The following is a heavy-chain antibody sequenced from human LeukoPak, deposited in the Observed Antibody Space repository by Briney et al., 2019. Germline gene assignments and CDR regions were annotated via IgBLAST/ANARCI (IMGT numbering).Heavy chain of an antibody. CDR3: ARDFGYSYGLDY. D-gene: IGHD5-18*01. CDR2: INPNSGGT. J-gene: IGHJ4*02. CDR1: GYTFTGYY. Sequence: ASVKVSCKASGYTFTGYYMHWVRLAPGQGLEWMGWINPNSGGTNYAQKFQGRVTMTRDTSISTAYMELSRLRSDDTAVYYCARDFGYSYGLDYWGQGTLVTVSS. V-gene: IGHV1-2*02.